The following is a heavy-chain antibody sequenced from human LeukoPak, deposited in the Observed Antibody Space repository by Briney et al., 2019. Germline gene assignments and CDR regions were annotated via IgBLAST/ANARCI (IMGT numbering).Heavy chain of an antibody. CDR3: ARDPGYYVPDY. J-gene: IGHJ4*02. V-gene: IGHV1-2*02. Sequence: ASVKVSCKASGYTFTGYFIHWVRQVPGQGPQWMGWINPNSGGTNYAQNFQGRVTMTRDTSISTVYMELSSLTSDDTAVYYCARDPGYYVPDYWGQGTLVIVSS. CDR1: GYTFTGYF. D-gene: IGHD1-26*01. CDR2: INPNSGGT.